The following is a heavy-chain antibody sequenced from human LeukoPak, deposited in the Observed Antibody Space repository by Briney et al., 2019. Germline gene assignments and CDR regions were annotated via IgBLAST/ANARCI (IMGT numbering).Heavy chain of an antibody. CDR1: GGTFSSYA. Sequence: SVKVSCKASGGTFSSYAISWVRQAPGQGLEWMGGIIPIFGTANYAQKFQGRVTITADESTSTAYMELSSPRSEDTAVYYCASSLGPYYYYGMDVWGQGTTVTVSS. CDR3: ASSLGPYYYYGMDV. J-gene: IGHJ6*02. CDR2: IIPIFGTA. V-gene: IGHV1-69*13.